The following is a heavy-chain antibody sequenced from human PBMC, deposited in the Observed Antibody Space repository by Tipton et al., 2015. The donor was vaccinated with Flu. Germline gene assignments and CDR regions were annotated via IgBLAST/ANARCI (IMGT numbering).Heavy chain of an antibody. Sequence: QLVQSGAEVKEPGESLKISCKASGYSFSNYWIGWVRQMPEKGPEWMGIIYPADTYTTYSPSFRGQVTISVDKSFSTAYLQWSSLKASDTAMYYSVLIYNGRYMARPDYLGQGTLVTVSS. V-gene: IGHV5-51*03. CDR2: IYPADTYT. J-gene: IGHJ4*02. D-gene: IGHD1-26*01. CDR1: GYSFSNYW. CDR3: VLIYNGRYMARPDY.